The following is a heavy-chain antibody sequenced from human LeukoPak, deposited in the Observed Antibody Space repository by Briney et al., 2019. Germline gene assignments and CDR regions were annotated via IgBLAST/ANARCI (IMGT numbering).Heavy chain of an antibody. CDR2: IKSDGSST. CDR1: GFIFSDYW. CDR3: ASGVATIIEGEYYFDY. J-gene: IGHJ4*02. Sequence: GGSLRLSCAASGFIFSDYWMHWVRQGPGKGLVWVSRIKSDGSSTSYAESVKGRFTISRDNAKNSLYLQMNSLRAEDTAVYYCASGVATIIEGEYYFDYWGQGTLVTVSS. D-gene: IGHD5-12*01. V-gene: IGHV3-74*01.